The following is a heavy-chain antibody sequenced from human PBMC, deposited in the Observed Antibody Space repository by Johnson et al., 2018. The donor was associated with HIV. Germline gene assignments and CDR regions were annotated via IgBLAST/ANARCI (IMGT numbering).Heavy chain of an antibody. Sequence: EVQLVESGGGLVQPGGSLRLSCAGSGFTFSSYWMSWVRQAPGKGLEWVSAISGSGGRTNYADSVKGRFTISRDNSENTLYLQMSSLRAEDTALYYCARAPGFSRAFDIWGQGTMVTVSS. V-gene: IGHV3-23*04. CDR3: ARAPGFSRAFDI. J-gene: IGHJ3*02. CDR1: GFTFSSYW. D-gene: IGHD3-10*01. CDR2: ISGSGGRT.